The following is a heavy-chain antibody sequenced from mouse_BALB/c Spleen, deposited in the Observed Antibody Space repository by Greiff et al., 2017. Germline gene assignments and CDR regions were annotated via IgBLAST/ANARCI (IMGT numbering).Heavy chain of an antibody. D-gene: IGHD2-3*01. CDR3: ARGDDGYYFAY. CDR2: IDPSDSYT. Sequence: HVQLQQPGAELVKPGASVKLSCKASGYTFTSYWMHWVKQRPGQGLEWIGEIDPSDSYTNYNQKFKGKATLTVDKSSSTAYMQLSSLTSEDSAVYYCARGDDGYYFAYWGQGTLVTVSA. CDR1: GYTFTSYW. J-gene: IGHJ3*01. V-gene: IGHV1-69*02.